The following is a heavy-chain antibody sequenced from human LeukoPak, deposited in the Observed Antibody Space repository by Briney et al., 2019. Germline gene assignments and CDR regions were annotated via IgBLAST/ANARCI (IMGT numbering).Heavy chain of an antibody. CDR2: IYYSGST. V-gene: IGHV4-59*12. D-gene: IGHD3-3*01. CDR1: GGSISSYY. Sequence: PSETLSLTCTVSGGSISSYYWNWIRQPPGKGLEWIGYIYYSGSTNYNPSLKSRVTISIDTSKNQFSLKLSSVTAADTAVYYCARGQYYDFWSGYSYYFDYWGQGTLVTVSS. CDR3: ARGQYYDFWSGYSYYFDY. J-gene: IGHJ4*02.